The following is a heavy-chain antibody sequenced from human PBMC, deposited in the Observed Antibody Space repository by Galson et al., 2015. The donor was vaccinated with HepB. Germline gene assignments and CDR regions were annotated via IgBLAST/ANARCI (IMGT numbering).Heavy chain of an antibody. D-gene: IGHD6-13*01. CDR3: TRESSSWSPDAFDI. V-gene: IGHV3-49*03. CDR2: IRSKAYGGTT. CDR1: GFTFGDYA. J-gene: IGHJ3*02. Sequence: SLRLSCAASGFTFGDYAMSWFRQAPGKELEWVGFIRSKAYGGTTEYAASVKGRFTISRDDSKSIAYLQMNSLKTEDTAVYYCTRESSSWSPDAFDIWGQGTMVTVSS.